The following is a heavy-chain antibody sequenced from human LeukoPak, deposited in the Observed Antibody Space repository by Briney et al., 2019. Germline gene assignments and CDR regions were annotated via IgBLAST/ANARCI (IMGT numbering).Heavy chain of an antibody. CDR2: IRSSSSYI. CDR1: GFTFSSYS. Sequence: GGSLRLSCAASGFTFSSYSMNWVRQAPGKGLEWVSSIRSSSSYIYYADSVKGRFTISRVNAKNSLYLQMNSLRAEDTAVYYCARDPSPLVDTAMAYDYWGQGTLVTVSS. CDR3: ARDPSPLVDTAMAYDY. D-gene: IGHD5-18*01. J-gene: IGHJ4*02. V-gene: IGHV3-21*01.